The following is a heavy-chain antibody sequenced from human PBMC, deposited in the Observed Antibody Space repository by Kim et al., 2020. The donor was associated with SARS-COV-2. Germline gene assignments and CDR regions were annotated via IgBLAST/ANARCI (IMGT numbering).Heavy chain of an antibody. CDR1: GSTFGDFG. CDR3: LRVSRYTYVYYYHYMDV. V-gene: IGHV3-49*04. Sequence: GGSLRLSCTASGSTFGDFGLSWVRQAPGKGLEWLAFTRDRASGGTTEYAASVKGRFTISRDDSSSIAYLQMSSLKTEDTAVYYCLRVSRYTYVYYYHYMDVWGKGTTVTVSS. J-gene: IGHJ6*03. CDR2: TRDRASGGTT. D-gene: IGHD5-18*01.